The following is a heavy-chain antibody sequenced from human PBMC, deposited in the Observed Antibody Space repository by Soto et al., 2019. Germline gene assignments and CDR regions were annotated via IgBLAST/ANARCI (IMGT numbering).Heavy chain of an antibody. CDR1: GFSLSTSGMC. D-gene: IGHD1-1*01. J-gene: IGHJ6*03. Sequence: SGPTLVNPTQTLTLTCTFSGFSLSTSGMCVSWIRQPPGKALEWLARIDWDDDKYYSTSLKTRLTISKDTSKNQVVLTMTNMDPVDTATYYCARIRLGRLYNWNDDLSYYYMDVWGKGTTVTVSS. V-gene: IGHV2-70*11. CDR2: IDWDDDK. CDR3: ARIRLGRLYNWNDDLSYYYMDV.